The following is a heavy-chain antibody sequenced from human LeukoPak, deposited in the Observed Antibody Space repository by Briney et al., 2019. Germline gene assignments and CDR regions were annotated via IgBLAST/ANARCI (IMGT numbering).Heavy chain of an antibody. Sequence: PGGSLRLSCAASGFTVSSNYMIWVRQAPGKGREWGSVLYSGGSTFYADSVKGRFSISRDNSKDTLYLQMNSLTAEDTAVYYCASARGSNYGSLGDWGQGSLVTVSS. CDR1: GFTVSSNY. D-gene: IGHD5-18*01. V-gene: IGHV3-53*01. CDR3: ASARGSNYGSLGD. J-gene: IGHJ4*02. CDR2: LYSGGST.